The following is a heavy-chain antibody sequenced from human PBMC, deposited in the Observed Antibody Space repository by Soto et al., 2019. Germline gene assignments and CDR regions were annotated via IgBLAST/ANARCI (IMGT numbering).Heavy chain of an antibody. J-gene: IGHJ4*02. V-gene: IGHV3-33*01. CDR1: GFTFSSYG. D-gene: IGHD3-22*01. CDR3: ARDSFTGPGYDSSTTAKDY. Sequence: GGSLRLSCAASGFTFSSYGMHWVRQAPGKGLEWVAVIWYDGSNKYYADSVKGRFTISRDNSKNTLYLQMNSLRAEDTAVYYCARDSFTGPGYDSSTTAKDYWGQGTLVTVSS. CDR2: IWYDGSNK.